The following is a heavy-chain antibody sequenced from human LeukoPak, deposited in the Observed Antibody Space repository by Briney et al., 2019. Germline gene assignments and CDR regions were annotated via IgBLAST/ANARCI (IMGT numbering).Heavy chain of an antibody. J-gene: IGHJ4*02. V-gene: IGHV4-39*01. Sequence: SETLSLTCTVSGGSLSGSSYYWGWIRQPPGKGMEWIGSLYYTGSTYYNPSLKSRFTISVDTSKNQFFLKLSSVTAADTAVYYCARHGYYYDSSGSFSYCDYWGQGTLVTVSS. CDR1: GGSLSGSSYY. CDR3: ARHGYYYDSSGSFSYCDY. CDR2: LYYTGST. D-gene: IGHD3-22*01.